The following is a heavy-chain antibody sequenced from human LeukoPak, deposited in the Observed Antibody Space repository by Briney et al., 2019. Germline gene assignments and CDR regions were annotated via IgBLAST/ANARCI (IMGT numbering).Heavy chain of an antibody. CDR2: IYYSGST. J-gene: IGHJ4*02. D-gene: IGHD4-23*01. CDR1: GGSISGYY. CDR3: ARGNYGGNSDFRDFDY. V-gene: IGHV4-59*08. Sequence: SETLSLTCSVSGGSISGYYWSWIRQPPGQGLEWIGYIYYSGSTNYNPSLKSRVTISVDTSKNQFSLKLSSVTAADTAVYYCARGNYGGNSDFRDFDYWGQGTLVTVSS.